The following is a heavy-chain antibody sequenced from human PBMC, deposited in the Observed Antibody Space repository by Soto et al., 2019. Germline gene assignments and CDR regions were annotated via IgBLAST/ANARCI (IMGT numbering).Heavy chain of an antibody. CDR3: ARRWGEGRVDY. CDR1: GGSISSSNW. V-gene: IGHV4-4*02. D-gene: IGHD3-10*01. CDR2: IYHSGNT. J-gene: IGHJ4*02. Sequence: QVQLQESGPGLVKPSGTLSLTCAVSGGSISSSNWWSWVRQPPGKGLEWIGEIYHSGNTNYNPSLKRRVAMAADKSRNQFSLKLSSVPAADPAVCYCARRWGEGRVDYWGQGTLVTVSS.